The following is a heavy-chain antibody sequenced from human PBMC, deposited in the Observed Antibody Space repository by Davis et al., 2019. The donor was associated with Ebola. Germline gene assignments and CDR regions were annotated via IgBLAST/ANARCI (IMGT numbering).Heavy chain of an antibody. CDR2: VILKSGAT. Sequence: ASVKVSCKASAYTFTDYNIHWMRQAPGQRLEWLGRVILKSGATNYAQKFQGRVTMTRDTSISTVYMELSSLRYDDTADYYCARGHNYAHEYWGQGTLVTVSS. CDR1: AYTFTDYN. D-gene: IGHD4-11*01. CDR3: ARGHNYAHEY. J-gene: IGHJ4*02. V-gene: IGHV1-2*06.